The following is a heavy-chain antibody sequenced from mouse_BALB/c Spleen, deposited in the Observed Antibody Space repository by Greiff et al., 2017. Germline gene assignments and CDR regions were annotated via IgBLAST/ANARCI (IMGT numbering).Heavy chain of an antibody. D-gene: IGHD2-1*01. CDR2: ISDGGSYT. CDR3: AREDGNAWFAY. Sequence: EVKLMESGGGLVKPGGSLKLSCAASGFTFSDYYMYWVRQTPEKRLEWVATISDGGSYTYYPDSVKGRFTISRDNAKNNLYLQMSSLKSEDTAMYYCAREDGNAWFAYWGQGTLVTVSA. J-gene: IGHJ3*01. CDR1: GFTFSDYY. V-gene: IGHV5-4*02.